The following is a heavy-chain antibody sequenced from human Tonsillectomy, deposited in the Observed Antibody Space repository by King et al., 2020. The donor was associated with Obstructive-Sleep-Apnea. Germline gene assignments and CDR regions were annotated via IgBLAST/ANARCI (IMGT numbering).Heavy chain of an antibody. Sequence: VQLVESGGGLVQPGGALRLAGAASGFTFSSYYMHWGRQATGTVLGWVSAIGTAGDTYYPVSAKGRFTISRENAKNSVYLQMNSLRAGDTAVYYCARGCSGGSCIDYWGQGTLVTVSS. D-gene: IGHD2-15*01. CDR3: ARGCSGGSCIDY. CDR1: GFTFSSYY. J-gene: IGHJ4*02. CDR2: IGTAGDT. V-gene: IGHV3-13*04.